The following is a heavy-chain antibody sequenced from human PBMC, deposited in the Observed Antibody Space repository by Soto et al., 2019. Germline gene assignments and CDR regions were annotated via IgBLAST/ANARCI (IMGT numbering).Heavy chain of an antibody. D-gene: IGHD2-15*01. V-gene: IGHV3-23*01. CDR3: AKDRLRIFSAEPHAFDI. Sequence: GGSLRLSCAASGFTFSSYAMSWVRQAPGKGLEWVSAISGSGGSTYYADSVKGRFTISRDNSKNTLYLQMNSLRAENTAVYYCAKDRLRIFSAEPHAFDIWGQGTMVTVSS. CDR1: GFTFSSYA. J-gene: IGHJ3*02. CDR2: ISGSGGST.